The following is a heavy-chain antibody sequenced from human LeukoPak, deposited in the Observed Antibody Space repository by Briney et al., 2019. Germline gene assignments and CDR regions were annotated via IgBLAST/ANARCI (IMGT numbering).Heavy chain of an antibody. J-gene: IGHJ4*02. Sequence: GESLKISCKASGYSFSNYWIAWVRQMPGKGLEWMGIIYPGESNTRYSPSFQGQVTISADKSISTAYLQWSSLKASDTAMYYCARAGSRYSSSRTFDYWGQGTLVTVSS. CDR2: IYPGESNT. D-gene: IGHD6-6*01. CDR3: ARAGSRYSSSRTFDY. CDR1: GYSFSNYW. V-gene: IGHV5-51*01.